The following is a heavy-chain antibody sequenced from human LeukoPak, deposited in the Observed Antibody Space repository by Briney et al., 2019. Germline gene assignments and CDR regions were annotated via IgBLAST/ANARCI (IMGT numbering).Heavy chain of an antibody. D-gene: IGHD3-22*01. V-gene: IGHV4-61*08. Sequence: SQTLSLTCTVSGGSISSGGYYWSWIRQHPGKGLEWVGYISYGGGTTYNPSLKRRVSMSIDTSKNQFSLRLSSVTAADTALYYCARVGDTSGYFYYFDYWGQGTLVTVSS. CDR1: GGSISSGGYY. CDR3: ARVGDTSGYFYYFDY. CDR2: ISYGGGT. J-gene: IGHJ4*02.